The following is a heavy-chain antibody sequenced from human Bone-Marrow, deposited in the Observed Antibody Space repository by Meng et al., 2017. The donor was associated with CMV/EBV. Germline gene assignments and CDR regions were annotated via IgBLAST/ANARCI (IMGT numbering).Heavy chain of an antibody. CDR2: IYSGGST. D-gene: IGHD6-13*01. V-gene: IGHV3-53*01. CDR3: AREGWYSSSWYSDYYYYGMDV. CDR1: GFTVSSNY. J-gene: IGHJ6*02. Sequence: GESLKISCAASGFTVSSNYMSWVRQAPGKGLEWVSVIYSGGSTYYADSVKGRFTISGDNSKNTLYLQMNSLRAEDTAVYYCAREGWYSSSWYSDYYYYGMDVWGQGTTVTVSS.